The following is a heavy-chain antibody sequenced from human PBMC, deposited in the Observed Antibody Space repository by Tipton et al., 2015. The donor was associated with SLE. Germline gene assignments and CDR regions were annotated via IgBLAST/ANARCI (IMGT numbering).Heavy chain of an antibody. Sequence: TLSLTCTVSGGSISSYSWGWIRQPPGKGLEWIGSNNYSGTTSYNPSLKSRVTISVDSSKNQFSLKLSSVTAADTAVYYCAGITMVQGVTPWGQGTLVTVSS. V-gene: IGHV4-39*07. J-gene: IGHJ5*02. D-gene: IGHD3-10*01. CDR1: GGSISSYS. CDR3: AGITMVQGVTP. CDR2: NNYSGTT.